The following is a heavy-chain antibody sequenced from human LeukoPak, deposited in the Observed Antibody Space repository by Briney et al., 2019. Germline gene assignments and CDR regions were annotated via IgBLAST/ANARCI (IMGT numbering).Heavy chain of an antibody. D-gene: IGHD4-17*01. CDR1: GFTFSNAW. V-gene: IGHV3-15*01. J-gene: IGHJ4*02. Sequence: GGSLRLSCAASGFTFSNAWMSWVRQAPGKGLEWVGRIKSKTDGGTTDYAAPVKGRFTISRDDSKNTLYLQTNSLKTEDTAVYYCTAPLPYDYGDYGLDYWGQGTLVTVSS. CDR2: IKSKTDGGTT. CDR3: TAPLPYDYGDYGLDY.